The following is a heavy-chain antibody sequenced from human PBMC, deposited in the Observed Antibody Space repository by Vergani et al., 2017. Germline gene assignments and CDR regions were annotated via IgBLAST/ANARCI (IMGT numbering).Heavy chain of an antibody. CDR2: IDPSDSYT. D-gene: IGHD6-19*01. CDR3: ARHWTDFNSGCPL. J-gene: IGHJ4*02. V-gene: IGHV5-10-1*01. CDR1: GFTFSSYW. Sequence: EVQLVESGGGLVQPGGSLRLSCAASGFTFSSYWISWVRQMPGKGLEWMGRIDPSDSYTNYSPSFQGHVTISADKSISTAYLQWSSLKASDTAMYYCARHWTDFNSGCPLWSQGTLVTVSS.